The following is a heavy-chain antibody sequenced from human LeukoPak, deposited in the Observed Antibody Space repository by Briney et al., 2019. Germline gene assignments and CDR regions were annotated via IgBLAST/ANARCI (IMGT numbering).Heavy chain of an antibody. CDR3: AGGDRNGWYFDY. Sequence: GGSLRLSCAASGFRLEDHGMSWVRQVPGKGLEWVSGINWNGASTGYGDSVKGRFTISRDNAKNSLYLQMNSLRAEDTALYYCAGGDRNGWYFDYWGQGILVTVSS. V-gene: IGHV3-20*04. CDR1: GFRLEDHG. J-gene: IGHJ4*02. D-gene: IGHD6-19*01. CDR2: INWNGAST.